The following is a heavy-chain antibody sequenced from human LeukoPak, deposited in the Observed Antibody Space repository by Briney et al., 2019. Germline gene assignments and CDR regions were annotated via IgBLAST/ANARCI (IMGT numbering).Heavy chain of an antibody. Sequence: GGSLRLSCAVSGVTVGGSYMSWVRQAPGKGLEWVSAISGSGGSTYYADSVKGRFTISRDNAKNSLYLQMNSLRAEDTAVYYCARPPYYDILTGYGYYYYMDVWGKGTTVTVSS. CDR3: ARPPYYDILTGYGYYYYMDV. D-gene: IGHD3-9*01. CDR1: GVTVGGSY. V-gene: IGHV3-23*01. J-gene: IGHJ6*03. CDR2: ISGSGGST.